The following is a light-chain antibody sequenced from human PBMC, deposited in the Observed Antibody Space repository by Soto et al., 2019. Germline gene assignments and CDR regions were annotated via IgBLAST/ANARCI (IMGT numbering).Light chain of an antibody. CDR2: GAS. CDR3: QQYGSSPYT. Sequence: EIVLTQSPGTLYLSPGERATLSCRASQSVSSGYLAWYQQKLGRAPRLLLFGASNRTTGIPDRFSGSGSGTDFTLTISRLEPEDFAVYSCQQYGSSPYTFGQGTKLEI. CDR1: QSVSSGY. J-gene: IGKJ2*01. V-gene: IGKV3-20*01.